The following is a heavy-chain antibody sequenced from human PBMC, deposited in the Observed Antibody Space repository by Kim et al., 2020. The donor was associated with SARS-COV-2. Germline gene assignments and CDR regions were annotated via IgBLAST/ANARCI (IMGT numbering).Heavy chain of an antibody. Sequence: GSLRLSCAASGFTFSSYGMHWVRQAPGKGLEWVAVISYDGSNKYYADSVKGRFTISRDNSKNTLYLQMNSLRAEDTAVYYCAKDWRWLQYGTLYYFDYWGQGTLVTVSS. D-gene: IGHD5-12*01. CDR3: AKDWRWLQYGTLYYFDY. CDR2: ISYDGSNK. CDR1: GFTFSSYG. V-gene: IGHV3-30*18. J-gene: IGHJ4*02.